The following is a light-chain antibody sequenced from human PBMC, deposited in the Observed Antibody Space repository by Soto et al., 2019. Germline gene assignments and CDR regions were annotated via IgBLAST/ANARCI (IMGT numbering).Light chain of an antibody. V-gene: IGLV2-8*01. CDR3: NSYAGDSWV. Sequence: QSALTQPPSASGSPGQSVTISCTGTSSDVGGYNYVSWYQHHPCKAPKLMIYEVAKRPSGVPDRFSGSKSGNTASLTVSGLQAEDEADYYCNSYAGDSWVFGGGTKLTVL. CDR2: EVA. J-gene: IGLJ3*02. CDR1: SSDVGGYNY.